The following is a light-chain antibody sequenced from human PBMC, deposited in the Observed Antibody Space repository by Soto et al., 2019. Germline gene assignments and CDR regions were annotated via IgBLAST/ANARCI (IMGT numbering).Light chain of an antibody. V-gene: IGKV1-5*01. Sequence: DIQMTQSPSTLSASVGDRDTITCRASQSISSWLAWYQQKPGKAPKLLIYDASSLESGVPSRFSGSGSGTEFTLTISSLQPDDFATYYCQQYKSYAPWTFGQGTKVEIK. J-gene: IGKJ1*01. CDR3: QQYKSYAPWT. CDR2: DAS. CDR1: QSISSW.